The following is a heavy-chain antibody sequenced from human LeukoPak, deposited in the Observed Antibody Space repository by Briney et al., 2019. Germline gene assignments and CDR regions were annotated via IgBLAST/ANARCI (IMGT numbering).Heavy chain of an antibody. J-gene: IGHJ3*02. D-gene: IGHD5-18*01. Sequence: VSVKVSCKASGYTFTSYDINWVRQATGQGLEWMGWMNPNSGNTGYAQKFQGRVTMTRNTSISTAYMELSSLRSEDTAVYYCARVRGYSYGFNDAFDIWGQGTMVTVSS. V-gene: IGHV1-8*01. CDR3: ARVRGYSYGFNDAFDI. CDR1: GYTFTSYD. CDR2: MNPNSGNT.